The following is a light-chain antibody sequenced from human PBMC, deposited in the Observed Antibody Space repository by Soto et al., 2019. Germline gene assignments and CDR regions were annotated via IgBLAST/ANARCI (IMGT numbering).Light chain of an antibody. V-gene: IGKV3-15*01. CDR3: QRYGG. J-gene: IGKJ1*01. CDR1: QRISSN. Sequence: EIVMTQSPATLSVSPRERATLSCRASQRISSNLAWYQQKPGQAPRLLIYGASTRATGIPDRFSGSGSGTDFTLTISRLEPEDFAVYYCQRYGGFGQGTKVDIK. CDR2: GAS.